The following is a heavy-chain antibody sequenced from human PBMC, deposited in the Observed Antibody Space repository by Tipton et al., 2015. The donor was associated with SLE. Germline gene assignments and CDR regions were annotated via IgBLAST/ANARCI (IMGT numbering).Heavy chain of an antibody. CDR1: GYSITTGYY. CDR2: MYQTGTT. CDR3: ARQAYYSSGYADY. V-gene: IGHV4-38-2*02. D-gene: IGHD3-22*01. Sequence: TLSLTCTVSGYSITTGYYWGWIRQPPGKGLEWIGNMYQTGTTDYNPSLKSRVTISIDTSKNQFSLKLSAVTAADTAVYYCARQAYYSSGYADYWGQGTLGTVSS. J-gene: IGHJ4*02.